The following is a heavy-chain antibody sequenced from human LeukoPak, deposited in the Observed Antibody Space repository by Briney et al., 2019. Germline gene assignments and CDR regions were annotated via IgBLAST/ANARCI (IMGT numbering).Heavy chain of an antibody. CDR2: IDPSDSYT. D-gene: IGHD3-22*01. CDR3: AGHGYDSSGYYHFMDY. Sequence: GESLQISCQGSGYSFTSYWISWVRQMPGKGLEWMGRIDPSDSYTNYSPSFQGHVTISADKSISTAYLQWSSLKASDTAMYYCAGHGYDSSGYYHFMDYWGQGTLVTVSS. CDR1: GYSFTSYW. V-gene: IGHV5-10-1*01. J-gene: IGHJ4*02.